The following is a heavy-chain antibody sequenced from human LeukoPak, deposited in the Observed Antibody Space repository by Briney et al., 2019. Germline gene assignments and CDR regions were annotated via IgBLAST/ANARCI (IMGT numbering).Heavy chain of an antibody. CDR1: GGSFSGYY. J-gene: IGHJ3*02. CDR3: ARGPGLFRYCSGGSCYSGAFDI. Sequence: SETLSLTRAVYGGSFSGYYWSWIRQPPGKGLEWIGEINHSGSTNYNPSLKSRVTISVDTSKNQFSLKLSSVTAADTAVYYCARGPGLFRYCSGGSCYSGAFDIWGQGTMVTVSS. V-gene: IGHV4-34*01. CDR2: INHSGST. D-gene: IGHD2-15*01.